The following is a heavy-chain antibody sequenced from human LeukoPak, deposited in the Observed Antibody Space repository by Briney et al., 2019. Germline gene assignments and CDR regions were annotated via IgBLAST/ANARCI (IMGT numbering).Heavy chain of an antibody. D-gene: IGHD1-26*01. CDR2: IYYSGST. J-gene: IGHJ4*02. V-gene: IGHV4-59*01. Sequence: SETLSLTCTVSGGSISSYYWSWIRQPPGKGLEWIGYIYYSGSTNYNPSLKSRVTILVDTSKNQFSLKLSSVTAADTAVYYCATGVGATNPYYFDYWGQGTLVTVSS. CDR1: GGSISSYY. CDR3: ATGVGATNPYYFDY.